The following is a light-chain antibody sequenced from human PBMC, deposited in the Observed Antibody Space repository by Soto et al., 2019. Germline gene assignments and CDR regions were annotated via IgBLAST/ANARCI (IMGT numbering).Light chain of an antibody. J-gene: IGKJ3*01. CDR1: QNIRDY. V-gene: IGKV1-39*01. CDR2: AAS. CDR3: QQSHSVPFT. Sequence: DIPMTQSPLSLSASVGDRVTITCRASQNIRDYVNWYQQKPGKAPTLLIFAASSLPSGVPSRFSGSGSGTEFTLDISSVQPEDYATYHCQQSHSVPFTFGPGTKVHI.